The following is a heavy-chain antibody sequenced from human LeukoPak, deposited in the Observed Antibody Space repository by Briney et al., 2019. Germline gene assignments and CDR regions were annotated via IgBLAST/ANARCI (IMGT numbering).Heavy chain of an antibody. CDR1: GFTFSSYA. V-gene: IGHV3-23*01. D-gene: IGHD2-8*01. Sequence: GSLRLSCAASGFTFSSYAVSWVRQAPGKGLEWVSSISGSGGSTYSADSVKGRFTISRDNSKNTLYLQMNSLGAEDTALYYCAKDRSCTNDICHGDFDYWGQGTLVTVSS. J-gene: IGHJ4*02. CDR3: AKDRSCTNDICHGDFDY. CDR2: ISGSGGST.